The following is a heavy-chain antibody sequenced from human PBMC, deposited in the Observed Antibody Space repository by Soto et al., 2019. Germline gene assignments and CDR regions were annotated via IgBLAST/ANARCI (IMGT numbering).Heavy chain of an antibody. CDR2: IYYSGST. CDR3: ATVPTYYYDRSGYANAFDM. D-gene: IGHD3-22*01. J-gene: IGHJ3*02. Sequence: LSLTCTVSGGSINSGDYYWSWIRQPPGKGLEWIGYIYYSGSTYHNPSLKSRINISVDTSKNQFSLKLSSVTAADTAVYYCATVPTYYYDRSGYANAFDMWGQGTMVTVSS. CDR1: GGSINSGDYY. V-gene: IGHV4-30-4*01.